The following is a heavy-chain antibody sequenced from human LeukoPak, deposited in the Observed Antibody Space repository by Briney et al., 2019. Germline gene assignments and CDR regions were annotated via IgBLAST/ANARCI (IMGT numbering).Heavy chain of an antibody. CDR3: ARSTYYDFWSGIPHWFDP. CDR2: IYSGGST. Sequence: GRSLRLSCAASGFTVSSNYMSWVRQAPGKGLEWVSVIYSGGSTYYADSVKGRFTISRDNSKNTLYLQMNSLRAEDTAVYYCARSTYYDFWSGIPHWFDPWGQGTLVTVSS. CDR1: GFTVSSNY. D-gene: IGHD3-3*01. J-gene: IGHJ5*02. V-gene: IGHV3-66*01.